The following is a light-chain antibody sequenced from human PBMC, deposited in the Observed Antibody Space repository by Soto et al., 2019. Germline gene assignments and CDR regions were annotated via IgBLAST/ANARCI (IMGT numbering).Light chain of an antibody. J-gene: IGLJ3*02. Sequence: QSVLTQPASVSGSPGQSITISCTGTTSDVGSYTLVSWYQQHPGKAPKLMIYEVSKRPSGVSNRFSGSKSGNTASLTISGLQAEDEADYYCCSYAGSSTWVFGGGTKVTVL. CDR1: TSDVGSYTL. CDR3: CSYAGSSTWV. CDR2: EVS. V-gene: IGLV2-23*02.